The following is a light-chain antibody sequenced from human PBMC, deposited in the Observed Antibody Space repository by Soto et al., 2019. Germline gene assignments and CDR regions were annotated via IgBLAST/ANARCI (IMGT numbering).Light chain of an antibody. CDR2: SAS. Sequence: AIRMTQSPSSFSASTGDRVTITCRASQGISSYLAWYQQKPGKAPNLLIYSASTLQSGVPSRFSGSGSVTDSTLTISCLQSEDFANYYCQHYYSYPRGLTFGGGTKVEIK. CDR1: QGISSY. J-gene: IGKJ4*01. CDR3: QHYYSYPRGLT. V-gene: IGKV1-8*01.